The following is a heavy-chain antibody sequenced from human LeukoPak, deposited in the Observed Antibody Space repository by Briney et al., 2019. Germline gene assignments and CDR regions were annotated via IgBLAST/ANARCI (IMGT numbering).Heavy chain of an antibody. J-gene: IGHJ4*02. V-gene: IGHV3-7*01. CDR1: GFTFSSYA. Sequence: GGSLRLSCAASGFTFSSYAMSWVRQAPGKGLEWVANIKQDGSEKYYVDSVKGRFTISRDNAKNSLYLQMNSLRAEDTAVYYCARDNWNDFTGFDYWGQGTLVTVSS. D-gene: IGHD1-20*01. CDR2: IKQDGSEK. CDR3: ARDNWNDFTGFDY.